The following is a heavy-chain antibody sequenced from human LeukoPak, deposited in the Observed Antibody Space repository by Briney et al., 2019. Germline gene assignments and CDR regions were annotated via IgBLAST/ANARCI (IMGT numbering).Heavy chain of an antibody. J-gene: IGHJ4*02. D-gene: IGHD3-22*01. Sequence: PSETLSLTCTVSGGSISSYYWSWIRQPPGKGLEWIGYIYYSGSTNYNPSLKSRVTISVDTSKNQFSLKLSSVTAADTAVYYCARRQRIGSSGFDYWGQGTLVTVSS. V-gene: IGHV4-59*08. CDR2: IYYSGST. CDR3: ARRQRIGSSGFDY. CDR1: GGSISSYY.